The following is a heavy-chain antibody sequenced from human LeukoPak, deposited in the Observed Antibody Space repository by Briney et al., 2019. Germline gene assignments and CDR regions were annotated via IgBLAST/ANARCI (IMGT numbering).Heavy chain of an antibody. J-gene: IGHJ5*02. CDR1: GYTFTSYG. Sequence: RASVKVSCKASGYTFTSYGISWVRQAPGQGLEWMGWISACNGNTNYAQKLQGRVTMTTDTSTSTAYMELRSLRADDTAVYYCARKVPLGWFDPWGQGTLVTVSS. CDR2: ISACNGNT. CDR3: ARKVPLGWFDP. V-gene: IGHV1-18*01. D-gene: IGHD7-27*01.